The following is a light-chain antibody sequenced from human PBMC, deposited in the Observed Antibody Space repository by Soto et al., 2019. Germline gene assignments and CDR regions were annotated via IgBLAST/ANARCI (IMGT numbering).Light chain of an antibody. Sequence: EIVLTQSPGTLSLSPGERATLSCRASQSVSSTYLAWYQQKPGQAPRLLIYGASSRATGIPDRFSGSGSGTDFTLTISRLEPEDFAVYYCQQYGNSPRFDGGTKVEIK. CDR3: QQYGNSPR. V-gene: IGKV3-20*01. CDR1: QSVSSTY. J-gene: IGKJ4*01. CDR2: GAS.